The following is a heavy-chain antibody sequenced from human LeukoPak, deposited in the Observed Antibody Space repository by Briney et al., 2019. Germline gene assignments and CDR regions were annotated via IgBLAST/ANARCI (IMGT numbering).Heavy chain of an antibody. J-gene: IGHJ4*02. D-gene: IGHD3-10*01. CDR1: GGSISSSSYY. Sequence: SETLSLTCTVSGGSISSSSYYWGWIRQPPGKGLEWIGSIYYSGSTYYNPSLKSRVTISVDTSKNQFSLKLSSVTAADTAVYYCARGITMVRGVSRKTLDYWGQGTLVTVSS. CDR2: IYYSGST. V-gene: IGHV4-39*01. CDR3: ARGITMVRGVSRKTLDY.